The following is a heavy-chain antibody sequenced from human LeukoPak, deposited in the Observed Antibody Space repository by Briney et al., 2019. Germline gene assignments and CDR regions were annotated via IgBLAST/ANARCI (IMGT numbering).Heavy chain of an antibody. D-gene: IGHD5-24*01. CDR2: TYYRSKRYN. Sequence: SQTLSLTCAISGDSLSSNSASWNWIRLSPSRGLEWLGRTYYRSKRYNDYAVSVKSRITINPDTSKNQFSLQLNSVTPEDTAVYYCARGGDWEGRRWLHYYYYYGMDVWGQGTTVTVSS. V-gene: IGHV6-1*01. CDR1: GDSLSSNSAS. J-gene: IGHJ6*02. CDR3: ARGGDWEGRRWLHYYYYYGMDV.